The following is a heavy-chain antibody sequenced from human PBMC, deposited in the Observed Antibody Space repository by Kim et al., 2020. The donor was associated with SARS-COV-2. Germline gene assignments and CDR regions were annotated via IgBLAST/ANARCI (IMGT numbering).Heavy chain of an antibody. CDR3: AKTHYDYVWGSYRKPYFDY. J-gene: IGHJ4*02. D-gene: IGHD3-16*02. V-gene: IGHV3-23*02. Sequence: GLFTISRDNSKNTRYLQMNSLRAEDTAVYYCAKTHYDYVWGSYRKPYFDYWGQGTLVTVSS.